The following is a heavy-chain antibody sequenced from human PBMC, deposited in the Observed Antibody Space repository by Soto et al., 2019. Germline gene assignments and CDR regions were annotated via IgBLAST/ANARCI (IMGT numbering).Heavy chain of an antibody. CDR1: GFTVSSNY. Sequence: PGGSLRLSCAASGFTVSSNYMSWVRQAPGKGLEWVSVIYSGGGTYYADSVKGRFTISRDNSKNTLCLQMNSLRAEDTAVYYCAREIRRDGYNWGAFDIWGQGTMVTVSS. CDR2: IYSGGGT. D-gene: IGHD5-12*01. CDR3: AREIRRDGYNWGAFDI. J-gene: IGHJ3*02. V-gene: IGHV3-53*01.